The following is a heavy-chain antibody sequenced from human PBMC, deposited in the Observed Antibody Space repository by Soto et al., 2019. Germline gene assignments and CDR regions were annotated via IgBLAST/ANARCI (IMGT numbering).Heavy chain of an antibody. D-gene: IGHD3-3*01. Sequence: EVQLVESGGGLVQPGGSLRLSCAASGFTFSSYSMNWVRQAPGKGLEWVSYISSSSSTIYYADSVKGRFTISTENAKNSLYLHMNSLRDEATAVYYCASRDHDFIDYYGMDVWGHGTTVTVSS. V-gene: IGHV3-48*02. CDR2: ISSSSSTI. CDR1: GFTFSSYS. J-gene: IGHJ6*02. CDR3: ASRDHDFIDYYGMDV.